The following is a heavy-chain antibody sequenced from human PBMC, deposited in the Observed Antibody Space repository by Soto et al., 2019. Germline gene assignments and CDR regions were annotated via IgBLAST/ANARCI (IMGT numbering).Heavy chain of an antibody. CDR3: ARLCSSTSCYVYYYYGMDV. D-gene: IGHD2-2*01. Sequence: ASVKVSCKXSGYTFTSYGISWVRQAPGQGLEWMGWISAYNGNTNYAQKLQGRVTMTTDTSTSTAYMELRSLRSDDTAVYYCARLCSSTSCYVYYYYGMDVWGQGTTVTVSS. V-gene: IGHV1-18*04. CDR1: GYTFTSYG. CDR2: ISAYNGNT. J-gene: IGHJ6*02.